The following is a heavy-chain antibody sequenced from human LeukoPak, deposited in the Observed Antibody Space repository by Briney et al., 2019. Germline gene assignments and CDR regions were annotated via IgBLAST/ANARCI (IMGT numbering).Heavy chain of an antibody. J-gene: IGHJ4*02. V-gene: IGHV3-11*04. D-gene: IGHD6-13*01. CDR1: GFTFSDYY. Sequence: TGGSLRLSCAASGFTFSDYYMSWIRQAPGKGLEWVSYIGGSGATIYYADSVKGRFTISRDNSKNTLYLQMNSLRAEDTAVYYCARDGAAASIDYWGQGTLVTVSS. CDR2: IGGSGATI. CDR3: ARDGAAASIDY.